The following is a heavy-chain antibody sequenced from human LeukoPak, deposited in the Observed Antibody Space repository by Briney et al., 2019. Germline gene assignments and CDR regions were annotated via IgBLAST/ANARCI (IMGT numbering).Heavy chain of an antibody. CDR2: IYYSGST. D-gene: IGHD6-13*01. V-gene: IGHV4-39*01. Sequence: SETLSLTCTVSGGSISSYYWSWIRQPPGKGLEWIGSIYYSGSTYYNPSLKSRVTISVDTSKNQFSLKLSSVTAADTAVYYCARLPAERIAAAGTFWFDPWGQGTLVTVSS. CDR3: ARLPAERIAAAGTFWFDP. CDR1: GGSISSYY. J-gene: IGHJ5*02.